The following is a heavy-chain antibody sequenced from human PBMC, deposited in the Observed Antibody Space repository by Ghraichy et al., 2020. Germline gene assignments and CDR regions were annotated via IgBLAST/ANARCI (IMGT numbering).Heavy chain of an antibody. CDR2: ISWNSGSI. J-gene: IGHJ4*02. CDR1: GFTFDDYA. D-gene: IGHD3-3*01. CDR3: AKGGFWSGRIYYVDY. V-gene: IGHV3-9*01. Sequence: SLNISCAASGFTFDDYAMHWVRQAPGKGLEWVSGISWNSGSIGYADSVKGRFTISRDNAKNSLYLQMNSLRAEDTALYYCAKGGFWSGRIYYVDYWGQGTLVTVSS.